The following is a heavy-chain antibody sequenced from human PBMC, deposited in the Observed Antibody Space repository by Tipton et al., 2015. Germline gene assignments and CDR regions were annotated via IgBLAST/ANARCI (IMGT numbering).Heavy chain of an antibody. Sequence: SLRLSCAASGFTFSSSALSWVRQAPGKGLEWVSVIYSDGRTNYADSVKGRFTISRDNSKNTLYLLMNSLRAEDTALYYCARGYRMDVWGQGTTVTVSS. CDR3: ARGYRMDV. CDR1: GFTFSSSA. J-gene: IGHJ6*01. V-gene: IGHV3-53*01. CDR2: IYSDGRT.